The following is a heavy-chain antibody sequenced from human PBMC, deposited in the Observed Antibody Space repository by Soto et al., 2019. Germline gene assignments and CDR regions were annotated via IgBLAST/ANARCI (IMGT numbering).Heavy chain of an antibody. J-gene: IGHJ6*02. CDR3: ARHSKCSSTSCYRGYYYYGMDV. D-gene: IGHD2-2*02. Sequence: SGESLKISCKGSGYSFTSYWIGWVRQMPGEGLEWMGIIYPGDSDTRYSPSFQGQVTISADKSISTAYLQWSSLKASDTAMYYCARHSKCSSTSCYRGYYYYGMDVWGQGTTVTVSS. CDR1: GYSFTSYW. V-gene: IGHV5-51*01. CDR2: IYPGDSDT.